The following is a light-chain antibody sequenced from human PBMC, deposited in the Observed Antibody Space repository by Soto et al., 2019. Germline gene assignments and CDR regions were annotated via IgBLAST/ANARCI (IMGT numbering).Light chain of an antibody. CDR1: SSNIGAGYD. V-gene: IGLV1-40*01. CDR2: GNS. Sequence: QSVLTQPPSVSGAPGQRVTISCTGSSSNIGAGYDVHWYQQLPGTAPKLLIHGNSNRPSGVPDRFSGSKSGTSASLDITGFQAEDEADYYCQSYDSSLSGAVFGGGTQLTVL. CDR3: QSYDSSLSGAV. J-gene: IGLJ7*01.